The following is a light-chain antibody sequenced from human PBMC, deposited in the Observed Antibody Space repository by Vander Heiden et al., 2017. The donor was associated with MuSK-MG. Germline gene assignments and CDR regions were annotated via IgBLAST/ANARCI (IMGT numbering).Light chain of an antibody. CDR1: QSVSSSY. J-gene: IGKJ4*01. CDR2: GAS. Sequence: TVMTQSPGTLSVSPGERATLSCRASQSVSSSYLAWYQQKPGQAPSHRVYGASSRATGIPSGCSCSGSGTDFTLTISRLEPEVFSFYYCQQYGPSPLTFGQGTQVEIK. V-gene: IGKV3-20*01. CDR3: QQYGPSPLT.